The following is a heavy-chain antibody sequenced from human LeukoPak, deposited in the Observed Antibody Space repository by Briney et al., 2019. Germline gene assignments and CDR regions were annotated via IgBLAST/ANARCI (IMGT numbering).Heavy chain of an antibody. CDR3: ARESGYYDSSGYYLYFDY. D-gene: IGHD3-22*01. V-gene: IGHV3-48*04. CDR1: GFTFSSYS. Sequence: GGSLRLSCAASGFTFSSYSMNWVRQAPGKGLEWVSYISSSSSTIYYADSVKGRFTISRDNAKNSLYLQMNSLRAEDTAVYYCARESGYYDSSGYYLYFDYWGQGTLVTVSS. CDR2: ISSSSSTI. J-gene: IGHJ4*02.